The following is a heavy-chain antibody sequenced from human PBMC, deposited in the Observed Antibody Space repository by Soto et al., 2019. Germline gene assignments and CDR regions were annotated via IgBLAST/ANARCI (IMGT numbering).Heavy chain of an antibody. CDR2: ISWNSGSI. Sequence: EVQLVESGGGLVQPGRSLRLSCAASGFTFDDYAMHWVRQAPGKGLEWVSGISWNSGSIGYADSVKGRFTISRDNAKNSLYLQMNCLRAEDTALYYCAKDIEAGVVVVPAEDAFDIWGQGTMVTVSS. V-gene: IGHV3-9*01. D-gene: IGHD2-2*01. CDR3: AKDIEAGVVVVPAEDAFDI. J-gene: IGHJ3*02. CDR1: GFTFDDYA.